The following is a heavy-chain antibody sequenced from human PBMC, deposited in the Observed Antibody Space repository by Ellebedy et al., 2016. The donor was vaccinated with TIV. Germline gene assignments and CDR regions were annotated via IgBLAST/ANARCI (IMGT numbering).Heavy chain of an antibody. CDR3: AKNRYFDWLLDLRVGAIFDY. D-gene: IGHD3-9*01. J-gene: IGHJ4*02. V-gene: IGHV3-9*01. Sequence: GGSLRLSXAASGFTFDDYAMHWVRQAPGKGLEWVSGISWNSGSIGYADSVKGRFTISRDNAKNSLYLQMNSLRAEDTALYYCAKNRYFDWLLDLRVGAIFDYWGQGTLVTVSS. CDR2: ISWNSGSI. CDR1: GFTFDDYA.